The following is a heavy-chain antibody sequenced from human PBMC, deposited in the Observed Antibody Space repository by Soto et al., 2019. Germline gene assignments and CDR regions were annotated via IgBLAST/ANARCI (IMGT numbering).Heavy chain of an antibody. D-gene: IGHD3-22*01. Sequence: QVQLVQSGAEVKKPGSSVKVSCKASGGTFSSYAISWVRQAPGQGLEWMGGIIPIFGTANYAQKFQGRVTITADESTNTAYMELSSLRSEDTAGYYCARRKTRRDSSGYYDLDDWGQGTLVTVSS. J-gene: IGHJ4*02. CDR2: IIPIFGTA. V-gene: IGHV1-69*01. CDR3: ARRKTRRDSSGYYDLDD. CDR1: GGTFSSYA.